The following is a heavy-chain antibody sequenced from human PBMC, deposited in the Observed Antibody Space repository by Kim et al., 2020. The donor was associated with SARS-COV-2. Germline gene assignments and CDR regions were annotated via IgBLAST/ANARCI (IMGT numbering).Heavy chain of an antibody. CDR1: GFTFSSYA. D-gene: IGHD2-2*01. CDR2: ISGSGGST. Sequence: GGSLRLSCAASGFTFSSYAMSWVRQAPGKGLEWVSAISGSGGSTYYADSVKGRFTISRDNSKNTLYLQMNSLRAEDTAVYYCAKWLRGDIVVVPAPRANYYYYGMDVWGQGTTVTVSS. CDR3: AKWLRGDIVVVPAPRANYYYYGMDV. J-gene: IGHJ6*02. V-gene: IGHV3-23*01.